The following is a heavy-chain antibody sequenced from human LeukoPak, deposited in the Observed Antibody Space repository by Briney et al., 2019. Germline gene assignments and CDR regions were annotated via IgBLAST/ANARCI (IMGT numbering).Heavy chain of an antibody. CDR2: ISSSGSTI. V-gene: IGHV3-11*01. J-gene: IGHJ3*02. Sequence: GGSLRLSCAASGFTFSDYYMSWIRQAPGKGLEWVSYISSSGSTIYYADSVKGRFTISRDNTKNSLYLQMNSLRAEDTAVYYCARDRPRYCSSTSCQTDAFDIWGQGTMVTVSS. CDR3: ARDRPRYCSSTSCQTDAFDI. D-gene: IGHD2-2*01. CDR1: GFTFSDYY.